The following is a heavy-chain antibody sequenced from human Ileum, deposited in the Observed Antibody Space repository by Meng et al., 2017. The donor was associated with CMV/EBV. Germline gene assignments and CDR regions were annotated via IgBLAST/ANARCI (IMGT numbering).Heavy chain of an antibody. J-gene: IGHJ5*02. CDR2: ISANGGST. Sequence: GESLKISCAASGFTFNIYAMTWVRQAPGKGLEWVSTISANGGSTYYADSVEGRFTIPRDNSDNTLYLQMNNLRVEDAAVYYCARNFRPQSIAVPDWFDPRGQGAVVTVSS. CDR3: ARNFRPQSIAVPDWFDP. CDR1: GFTFNIYA. V-gene: IGHV3-23*01. D-gene: IGHD6-19*01.